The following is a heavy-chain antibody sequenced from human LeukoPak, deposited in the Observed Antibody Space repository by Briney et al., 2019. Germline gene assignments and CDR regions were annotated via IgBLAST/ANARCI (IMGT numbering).Heavy chain of an antibody. CDR2: INHSGST. CDR3: ARGTSGWYFVWFDP. J-gene: IGHJ5*02. D-gene: IGHD6-19*01. V-gene: IGHV4-34*01. CDR1: GGSFSGYY. Sequence: PSETLSLTCAVYGGSFSGYYWSWIRQPPGKGLEWIGEINHSGSTNYNPSLKSRVTISVDTSKNQFSLKLSSVTAADTAVYYCARGTSGWYFVWFDPWGQGTLVTVSS.